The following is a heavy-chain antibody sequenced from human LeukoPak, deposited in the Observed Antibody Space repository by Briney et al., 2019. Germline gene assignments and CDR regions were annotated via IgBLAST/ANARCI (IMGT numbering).Heavy chain of an antibody. CDR3: ARYVSSARRTGFDY. Sequence: SETLSLTCTVSGGSISSYYWSWIRQPPGKGLEWIGYIYYSGSTNYNPSLKSRVTISVDTSKNQFSLKLSSVTAADTAVYYCARYVSSARRTGFDYWGQGTLVTVSS. D-gene: IGHD6-6*01. CDR2: IYYSGST. CDR1: GGSISSYY. V-gene: IGHV4-59*01. J-gene: IGHJ4*02.